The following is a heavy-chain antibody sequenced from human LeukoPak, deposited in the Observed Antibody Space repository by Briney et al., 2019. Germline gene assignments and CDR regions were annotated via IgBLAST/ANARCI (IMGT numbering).Heavy chain of an antibody. Sequence: GGSLRLSCAASGFTFSNAWMSWVRQAPGKGLEWVGRIKSKTDGGTTDYAAPVKGRFTISRDDSKNTLYLQMNSLKTEDTAGYYCTTDGVAVAWLPGRSYWGQGTLVTVSS. CDR3: TTDGVAVAWLPGRSY. D-gene: IGHD6-19*01. CDR2: IKSKTDGGTT. CDR1: GFTFSNAW. V-gene: IGHV3-15*01. J-gene: IGHJ4*02.